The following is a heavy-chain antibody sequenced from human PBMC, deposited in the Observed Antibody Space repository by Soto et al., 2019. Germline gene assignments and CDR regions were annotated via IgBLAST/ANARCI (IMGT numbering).Heavy chain of an antibody. V-gene: IGHV3-11*06. Sequence: GPLRLSSGASRFSFSEPYMSWIRQVPWKVLEWLSYFSSNSRNYTNYPDPVNGRFTISTDNPKKTQYLQMNTLQVEDPAAYHCARGGAGSSWHQDFEYWGQGGLVTVS. D-gene: IGHD6-13*01. CDR3: ARGGAGSSWHQDFEY. J-gene: IGHJ4*02. CDR2: FSSNSRNYT. CDR1: RFSFSEPY.